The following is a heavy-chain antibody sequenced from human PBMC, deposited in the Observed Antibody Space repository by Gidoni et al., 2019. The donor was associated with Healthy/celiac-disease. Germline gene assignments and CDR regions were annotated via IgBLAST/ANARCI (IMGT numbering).Heavy chain of an antibody. D-gene: IGHD2-2*01. CDR2: ISYDGSNK. J-gene: IGHJ4*02. Sequence: QVQLVESGGGVVQPGRSMRLSCAASGFTFSSYAMHWCRTAPGKGLEWVAVISYDGSNKYYADSVKGRFTISRDNSKNTLYLQMNSLRAEDTAVYYCARDSCSSTSCYSDYWGQGTLVTVSS. CDR3: ARDSCSSTSCYSDY. CDR1: GFTFSSYA. V-gene: IGHV3-30-3*01.